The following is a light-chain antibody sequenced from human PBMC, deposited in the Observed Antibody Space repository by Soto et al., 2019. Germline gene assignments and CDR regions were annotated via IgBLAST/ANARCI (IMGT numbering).Light chain of an antibody. V-gene: IGKV1-5*01. J-gene: IGKJ1*01. Sequence: EIQMTPSPSTRSASVGDRVTITCRASQTIRSWLAWYQPEPGKAPKLLIYDASSLESGVPSRFSGSGSGTEFTLTISSLQPDDFATYYCQQYNSYSTFGQGTKV. CDR3: QQYNSYST. CDR2: DAS. CDR1: QTIRSW.